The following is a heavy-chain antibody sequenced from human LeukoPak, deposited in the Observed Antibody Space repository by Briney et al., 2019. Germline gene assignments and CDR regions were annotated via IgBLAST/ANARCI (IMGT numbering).Heavy chain of an antibody. CDR2: ISNDGRST. D-gene: IGHD3/OR15-3a*01. Sequence: PGVSLSLSCAASTFTFSTYWMIWVRQAPGKGLVWLSRISNDGRSTIYADSEKGRFTLSRDNAKNTLYLQMNSLRTEETAVYYCAREDSMTVTFYFDYWGLGTMVAVSS. CDR3: AREDSMTVTFYFDY. J-gene: IGHJ4*02. V-gene: IGHV3-74*01. CDR1: TFTFSTYW.